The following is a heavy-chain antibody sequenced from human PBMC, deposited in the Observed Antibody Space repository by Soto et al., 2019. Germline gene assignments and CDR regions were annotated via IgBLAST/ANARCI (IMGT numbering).Heavy chain of an antibody. V-gene: IGHV3-30-3*01. J-gene: IGHJ6*02. CDR3: ARVMYSSGWLRIYGMDV. CDR1: GFTFSSYA. D-gene: IGHD6-19*01. Sequence: GGSLRLSCAASGFTFSSYAMHWVRQAPGKGLEWVAVISYDGSNKYYADSVKGRFTISRDNSKNTLYLQMNSLRAEDTAVYYCARVMYSSGWLRIYGMDVWGQGTTVTVSS. CDR2: ISYDGSNK.